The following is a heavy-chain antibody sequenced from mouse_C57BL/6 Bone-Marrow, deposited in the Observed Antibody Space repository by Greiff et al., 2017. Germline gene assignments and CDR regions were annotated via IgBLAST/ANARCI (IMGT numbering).Heavy chain of an antibody. CDR3: ARGGDYDGAWFAY. CDR2: ISDGGSYT. CDR1: GFTFSSYA. D-gene: IGHD2-4*01. V-gene: IGHV5-4*03. Sequence: EVMLVESGGGLVKPGGSLKLSCAASGFTFSSYAMSWVRQTPEKRLEWVATISDGGSYTYYPDNVKGRFTISRDNAKNNLYLQKSHLKSEDTAMYYCARGGDYDGAWFAYWGQGTLVTVSA. J-gene: IGHJ3*01.